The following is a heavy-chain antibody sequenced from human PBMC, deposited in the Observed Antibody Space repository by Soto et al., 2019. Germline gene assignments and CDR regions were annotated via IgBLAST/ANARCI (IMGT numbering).Heavy chain of an antibody. CDR1: GFTFSNYG. CDR2: VSANNGHT. J-gene: IGHJ6*02. D-gene: IGHD6-13*01. V-gene: IGHV1-18*01. Sequence: ASVKVSCKASGFTFSNYGLNWVRQAHGQGLEWMGWVSANNGHTNYAQNLQGRVSMTTDTSTSTAYMEMRGLTFDDTAVYYCARALGLRAAAAPPYSYYYYYGMDVWGQGTTVTVSS. CDR3: ARALGLRAAAAPPYSYYYYYGMDV.